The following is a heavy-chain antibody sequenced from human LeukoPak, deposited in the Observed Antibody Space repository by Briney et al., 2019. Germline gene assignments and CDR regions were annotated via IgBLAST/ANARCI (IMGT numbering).Heavy chain of an antibody. CDR3: ARVSDSSGYYLYYFDY. J-gene: IGHJ4*02. Sequence: ASVKVSCKASGYTFTDYAINWVRQAPGQRFEWMGWINTNTGNPTYAQGFTGRFVFSLDTSVSTAYLQISSLKAEDTAVYYCARVSDSSGYYLYYFDYWGQGTLVTVSS. CDR2: INTNTGNP. V-gene: IGHV7-4-1*02. D-gene: IGHD3-22*01. CDR1: GYTFTDYA.